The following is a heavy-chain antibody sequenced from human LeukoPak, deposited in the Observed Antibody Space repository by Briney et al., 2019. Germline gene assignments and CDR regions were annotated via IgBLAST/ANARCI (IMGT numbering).Heavy chain of an antibody. CDR3: ARDLSQFCSGTYDY. D-gene: IGHD3-10*02. CDR2: INQDGSEK. CDR1: GFTFSDYC. J-gene: IGHJ4*02. Sequence: GGSLGLSCTASGFTFSDYCMTWVRQAPGKGLESVANINQDGSEKSSVDSVKGRFTISRYNAKKSLYLQMNSLRAEDAAVYYCARDLSQFCSGTYDYWGQGTLVTVSS. V-gene: IGHV3-7*04.